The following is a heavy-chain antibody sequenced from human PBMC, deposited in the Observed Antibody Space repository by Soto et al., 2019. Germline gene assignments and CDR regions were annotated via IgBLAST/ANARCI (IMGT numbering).Heavy chain of an antibody. Sequence: QVQLVQSGAEVKKPGSSVKVSCKASGGTFSSYTISWVRQAPGQGLEWMGRIIPILGIANYAQKFQGRVTIDADKSKSTAYMELSSLRSEDTAVYDCGVGRIAVAGTGSDYWGQGTLVTVSS. CDR1: GGTFSSYT. CDR2: IIPILGIA. CDR3: GVGRIAVAGTGSDY. J-gene: IGHJ4*02. D-gene: IGHD6-19*01. V-gene: IGHV1-69*02.